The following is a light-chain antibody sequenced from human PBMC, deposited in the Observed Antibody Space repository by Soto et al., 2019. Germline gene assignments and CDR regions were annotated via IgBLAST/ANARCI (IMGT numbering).Light chain of an antibody. V-gene: IGKV1-39*01. Sequence: MTKETSYLSASVGERVNITCQASQNINNYLNWYQQKPGKAPKLLIYAASSLQSGVPSRFSGSGSGTDFTLTISSLQPEDFATYYCQQSYSTPLTFGGVSKVAIK. J-gene: IGKJ4*01. CDR3: QQSYSTPLT. CDR2: AAS. CDR1: QNINNY.